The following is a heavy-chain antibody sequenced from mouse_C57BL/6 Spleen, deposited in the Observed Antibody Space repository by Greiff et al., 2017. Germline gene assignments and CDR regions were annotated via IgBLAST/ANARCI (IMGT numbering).Heavy chain of an antibody. CDR1: GFTFNTYA. J-gene: IGHJ2*01. CDR3: VRGAGSYYFDY. CDR2: IRSKSSNYAT. Sequence: EVQLVESGGGLVQPKGSLKLSCAASGFTFNTYAMHWVRQAPGKGLEWVARIRSKSSNYATYYADSMKNRFTISKDDSQSMLYLQMHNMKTEDTAMYYCVRGAGSYYFDYWGQGTTLTVSS. V-gene: IGHV10-3*01.